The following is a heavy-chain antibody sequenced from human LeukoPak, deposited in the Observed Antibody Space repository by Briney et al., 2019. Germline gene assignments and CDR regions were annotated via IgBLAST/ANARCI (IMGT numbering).Heavy chain of an antibody. J-gene: IGHJ4*02. CDR2: IDHSGKT. V-gene: IGHV4-4*02. CDR1: GRSMSSSHW. CDR3: ARVGAAAGTKGF. D-gene: IGHD6-13*01. Sequence: SETLSLTCAVSGRSMSSSHWWSWVRQSPDKGLEWLGEIDHSGKTNYNASLKSRVTVSVDKSKNTFSLKLTSVTAADTALYYCARVGAAAGTKGFWGQGLPVTVSS.